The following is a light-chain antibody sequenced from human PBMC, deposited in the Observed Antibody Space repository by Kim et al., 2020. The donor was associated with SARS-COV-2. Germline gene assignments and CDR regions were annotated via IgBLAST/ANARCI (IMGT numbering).Light chain of an antibody. Sequence: ASVGDRVTITCRASKGISNYLAWFQHKVGKAPKALIYTASSLQTGVPSRFSGSGSGTDFTLTISSLQPEDFATYYGQQYNRYPITFGQGTRLEIK. V-gene: IGKV1-16*01. J-gene: IGKJ5*01. CDR2: TAS. CDR3: QQYNRYPIT. CDR1: KGISNY.